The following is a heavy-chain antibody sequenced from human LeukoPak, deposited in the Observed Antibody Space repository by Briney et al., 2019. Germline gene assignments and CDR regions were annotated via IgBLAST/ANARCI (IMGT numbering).Heavy chain of an antibody. CDR3: ARGTLIFGVFITPPPDY. D-gene: IGHD3-3*01. V-gene: IGHV3-33*01. J-gene: IGHJ4*02. CDR1: GFTFISYG. Sequence: GGSLRPSGAASGFTFISYGRHWVGKAPGKGWEGVAVIWYDGSNKYYADSVKGRFTISRDNSKNTLYLQMNSLRAEDTAVYYCARGTLIFGVFITPPPDYWGQGTLVTVSS. CDR2: IWYDGSNK.